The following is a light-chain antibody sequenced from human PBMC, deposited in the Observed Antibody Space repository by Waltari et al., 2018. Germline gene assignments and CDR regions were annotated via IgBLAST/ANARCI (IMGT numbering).Light chain of an antibody. V-gene: IGKV1-5*03. Sequence: DIQMTQSPSTLSASVGDIVTITCRASQSVSSFLAWYRQKPGRAPNLLIYKTSTLESGVPARFSGSGSKTEFTLTISSLQPDDFATYYCHQYYSLPFTFGPGTKVDV. J-gene: IGKJ3*01. CDR1: QSVSSF. CDR2: KTS. CDR3: HQYYSLPFT.